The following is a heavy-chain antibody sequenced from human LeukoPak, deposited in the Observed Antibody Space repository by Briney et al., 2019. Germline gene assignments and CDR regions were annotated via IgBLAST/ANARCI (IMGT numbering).Heavy chain of an antibody. V-gene: IGHV1-2*02. D-gene: IGHD6-6*01. J-gene: IGHJ3*02. CDR3: ASSTAAARPSNAFDI. Sequence: ASVKVSCKASGYTFTGYYMHWVRQAPGQGLEWMGWINPNSGGTNYAQKFQGRVTMTRDTSISTAYMELSRLRSDDTAVYYCASSTAAARPSNAFDIWGQGTWSPSLQ. CDR1: GYTFTGYY. CDR2: INPNSGGT.